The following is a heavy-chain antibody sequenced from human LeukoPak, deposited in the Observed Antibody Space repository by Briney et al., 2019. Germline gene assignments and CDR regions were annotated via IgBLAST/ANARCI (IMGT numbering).Heavy chain of an antibody. CDR1: GASITTYS. J-gene: IGHJ4*02. CDR3: ATAPVETTTGTFVFDY. CDR2: FSLGGTT. D-gene: IGHD1-1*01. V-gene: IGHV4-59*01. Sequence: SETLSLTCIVSGASITTYSWNWLRQSPGKGLEWIGYFSLGGTTSYTSSLKSRVTISRDTSKNQLSLKLTSVTAADTAVYYCATAPVETTTGTFVFDYWGQGTLVTVSS.